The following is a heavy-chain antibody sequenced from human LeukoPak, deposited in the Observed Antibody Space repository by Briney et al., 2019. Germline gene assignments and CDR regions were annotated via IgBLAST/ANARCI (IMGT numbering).Heavy chain of an antibody. J-gene: IGHJ5*02. CDR2: IYTSGST. CDR1: GGSISSYY. D-gene: IGHD3-22*01. Sequence: PSETLSLTCTVSGGSISSYYWSWIRQPAGKGLEWIGRIYTSGSTNYNPSLKSRATMSVDTSKNQFSLKLSSVTAADTAVYYCARDTFWEYYYDSSGYYLPNWFDPWGQGTLVTVSS. V-gene: IGHV4-4*07. CDR3: ARDTFWEYYYDSSGYYLPNWFDP.